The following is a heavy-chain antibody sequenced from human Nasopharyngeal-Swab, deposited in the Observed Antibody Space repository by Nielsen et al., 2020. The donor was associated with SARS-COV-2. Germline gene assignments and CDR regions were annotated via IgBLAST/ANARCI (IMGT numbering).Heavy chain of an antibody. V-gene: IGHV1-3*01. J-gene: IGHJ6*03. D-gene: IGHD2-21*02. CDR2: INAGNGDT. CDR1: GYTFTTHT. Sequence: ASVKVSCKASGYTFTTHTLHWVRQAPGDRLEWMGWINAGNGDTKYSQKFQDRVTITWDTSANTAYMELSGLRSEDTAVFYCARQSRTAFLEYYYYMDVWGKGTTVTVSS. CDR3: ARQSRTAFLEYYYYMDV.